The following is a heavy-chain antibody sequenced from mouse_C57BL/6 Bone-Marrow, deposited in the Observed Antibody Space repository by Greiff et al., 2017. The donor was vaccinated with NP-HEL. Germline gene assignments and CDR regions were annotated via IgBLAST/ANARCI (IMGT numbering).Heavy chain of an antibody. D-gene: IGHD2-1*01. CDR2: ISDGGSYT. CDR3: ARDRGVTRRFAY. J-gene: IGHJ3*01. Sequence: DVKLVESGGGLVKPGGSLKLSCAASGFTFSSYAMSWVRQTPEKRLEWVATISDGGSYTYYPDNVKGRFTISRDNAKNNLYLQMSHLKSEDTAMYYCARDRGVTRRFAYWGQGTLVTVSA. CDR1: GFTFSSYA. V-gene: IGHV5-4*01.